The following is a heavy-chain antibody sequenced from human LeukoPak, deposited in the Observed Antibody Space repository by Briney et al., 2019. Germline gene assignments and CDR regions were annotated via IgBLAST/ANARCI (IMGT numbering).Heavy chain of an antibody. CDR1: GFTFSSYE. Sequence: PGGSLRLSCAASGFTFSSYEMNWVRQAPRKGLEWVSYISSGRTIYYADSVKGRFTISRDNAKNSLYLQMNSLRAEDTAVYYCAREIAATGVFDYWGQGTLVTVSS. CDR3: AREIAATGVFDY. J-gene: IGHJ4*02. D-gene: IGHD6-13*01. V-gene: IGHV3-48*03. CDR2: ISSGRTI.